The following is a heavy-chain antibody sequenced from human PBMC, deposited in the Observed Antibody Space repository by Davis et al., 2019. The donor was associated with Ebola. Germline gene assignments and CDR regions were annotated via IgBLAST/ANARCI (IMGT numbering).Heavy chain of an antibody. V-gene: IGHV3-30*18. D-gene: IGHD4-11*01. CDR1: GFTFSNYG. J-gene: IGHJ4*02. CDR3: AKMNTGLGFDY. Sequence: GESLKISCAASGFTFSNYGMHWVRQAPGKGLEWVALILYDGSNKYYADSVKGRFTISRDNSKNTLYLQMNSLRAEETAVYLCAKMNTGLGFDYWGQGTQVTVSS. CDR2: ILYDGSNK.